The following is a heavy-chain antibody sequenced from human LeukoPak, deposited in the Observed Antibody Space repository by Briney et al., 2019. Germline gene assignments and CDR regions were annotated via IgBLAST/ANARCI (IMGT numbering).Heavy chain of an antibody. CDR3: AKKAAGYFYPFDY. CDR2: ISGSGGST. CDR1: GFTFSNYA. V-gene: IGHV3-23*01. Sequence: GGSLRLSCAASGFTFSNYAMSWVRQAPGEGLEWVSTISGSGGSTYYADSVKGRFTISRDNSKNTLYLQMNSLRAEDTAVYSCAKKAAGYFYPFDYWGQGTLVTVSS. J-gene: IGHJ4*02. D-gene: IGHD3-22*01.